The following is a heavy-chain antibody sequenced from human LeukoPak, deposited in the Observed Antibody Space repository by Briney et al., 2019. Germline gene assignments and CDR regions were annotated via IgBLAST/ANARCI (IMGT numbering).Heavy chain of an antibody. CDR1: GASFSSGDQY. J-gene: IGHJ4*02. CDR3: SRGLDSRKLGY. V-gene: IGHV4-31*03. Sequence: SQTLSLTCTVSGASFSSGDQYWNWIRQSPGKGLEWVGSIHPSGMLYNNPSLESRVTISIDTSKNQFSLNLNSVTAADTAVYFCSRGLDSRKLGYWGQGTLVTVSS. CDR2: IHPSGML. D-gene: IGHD3-22*01.